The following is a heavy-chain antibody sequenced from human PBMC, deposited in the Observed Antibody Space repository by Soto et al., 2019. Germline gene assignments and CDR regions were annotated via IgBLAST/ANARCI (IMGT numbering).Heavy chain of an antibody. CDR2: ISSNNVNT. V-gene: IGHV1-18*01. CDR1: GYTFTNFG. CDR3: ARGAFGGLRGDY. Sequence: GASVKVSCKTSGYTFTNFGISWVRQAPGQGLEWMGWISSNNVNTNYAQKFQGRVTLTADTSTSTAFMELRSLRSDDTAVYYCARGAFGGLRGDYWAHRTLVTVSS. D-gene: IGHD3-10*01. J-gene: IGHJ4*01.